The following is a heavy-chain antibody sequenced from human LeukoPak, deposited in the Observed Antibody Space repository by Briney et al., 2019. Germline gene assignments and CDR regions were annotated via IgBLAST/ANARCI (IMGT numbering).Heavy chain of an antibody. CDR1: GGTFSSYA. J-gene: IGHJ6*03. Sequence: SVKVSCKASGGTFSSYAISWVRQALGQGLEWMGGIIPIFGTANYAQKFQGRVTITTDESTSTAYMELSSLRSEDTAVYYCARSPGLKSSLSLSSSSNYYYYYMDVWGKGTTVTVSS. V-gene: IGHV1-69*05. CDR3: ARSPGLKSSLSLSSSSNYYYYYMDV. CDR2: IIPIFGTA. D-gene: IGHD6-6*01.